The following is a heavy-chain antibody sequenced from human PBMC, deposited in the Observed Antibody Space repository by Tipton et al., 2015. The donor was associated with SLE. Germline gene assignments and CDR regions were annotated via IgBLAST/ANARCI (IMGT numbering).Heavy chain of an antibody. CDR2: IYYSGST. V-gene: IGHV4-59*01. CDR1: GGSISSYY. J-gene: IGHJ4*02. CDR3: ARALPGGYCSGGSCYSDPYPLDY. D-gene: IGHD2-15*01. Sequence: TLSLTCTVSGGSISSYYWSWIRQPPGKGLEWIGYIYYSGSTNYNPSLKSRVTISVDTSKNQFSLKLSPVTAADTAVYYCARALPGGYCSGGSCYSDPYPLDYWGQGTLVTVSS.